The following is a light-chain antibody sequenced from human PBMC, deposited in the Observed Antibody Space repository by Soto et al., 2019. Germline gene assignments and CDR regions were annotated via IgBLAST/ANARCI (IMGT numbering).Light chain of an antibody. CDR3: QRRGSWPLT. J-gene: IGKJ4*01. CDR1: QSVSRY. Sequence: EIVLTQSPATLSLSPGERATLSCRASQSVSRYLAWYQQKPGQAPRLLIYDASNRATDIPAMFSGSGSGTDFTLTISSLEPEDFAVYYCQRRGSWPLTFGGGTKVEIK. CDR2: DAS. V-gene: IGKV3-11*01.